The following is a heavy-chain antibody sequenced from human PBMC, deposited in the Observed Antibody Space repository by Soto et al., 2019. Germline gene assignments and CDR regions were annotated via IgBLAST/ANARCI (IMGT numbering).Heavy chain of an antibody. CDR2: VNPDNGGT. Sequence: QVHLVQSGAEVKKPGASVKVSCKASGYTFTGNYIHWVRQAPGQGLEWLGWVNPDNGGTTSAQKFQGRVTMTRDTAVTTAYVELTRLTSDDTAVYYCATDPRPPSGWLGFWEYGMDVWGQGTTVTVSS. D-gene: IGHD3-3*01. CDR3: ATDPRPPSGWLGFWEYGMDV. J-gene: IGHJ6*02. CDR1: GYTFTGNY. V-gene: IGHV1-2*02.